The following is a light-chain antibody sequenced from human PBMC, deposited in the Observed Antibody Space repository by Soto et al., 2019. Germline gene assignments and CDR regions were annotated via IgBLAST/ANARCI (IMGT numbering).Light chain of an antibody. CDR1: QSVSRSY. Sequence: EIVLTQSPGTLSLSPGERATLSCRASQSVSRSYLAWYQQKPGQAPRLLIYGASSRATGIPDRFSGSGSGTDFTLTISKLEPEDFAVYYCQQYDNSPLFCPGTKGESK. V-gene: IGKV3-20*01. CDR3: QQYDNSPL. J-gene: IGKJ3*01. CDR2: GAS.